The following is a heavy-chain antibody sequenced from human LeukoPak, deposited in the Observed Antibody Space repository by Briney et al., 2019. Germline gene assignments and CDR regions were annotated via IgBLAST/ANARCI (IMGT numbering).Heavy chain of an antibody. V-gene: IGHV1-2*02. J-gene: IGHJ4*02. CDR2: INPNSGGT. Sequence: GASVKVSCKASGYTFTSYGISWVRQAPGQGLEWMGWINPNSGGTNYAQKFQGRVTMTRDTSISTAYMELSRLRSDDTAVYYCARELLRMRYCSGGSCRREASDYWGQGTLVTVSS. CDR1: GYTFTSYG. D-gene: IGHD2-15*01. CDR3: ARELLRMRYCSGGSCRREASDY.